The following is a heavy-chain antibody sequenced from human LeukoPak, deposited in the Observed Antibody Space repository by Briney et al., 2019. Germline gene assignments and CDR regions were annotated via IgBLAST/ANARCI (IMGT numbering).Heavy chain of an antibody. CDR1: GFTFSTYA. CDR3: ARHKDTVTTGPIDP. D-gene: IGHD4-17*01. Sequence: GSLRLSCAASGFTFSTYAMSWVRQPPGKGLEWIGEINHSGSTNYNPSLKSRVTISVDTSKNQFSLKLSSVTAADTAVYYCARHKDTVTTGPIDPWGQGTLVTVSS. CDR2: INHSGST. V-gene: IGHV4-34*01. J-gene: IGHJ5*02.